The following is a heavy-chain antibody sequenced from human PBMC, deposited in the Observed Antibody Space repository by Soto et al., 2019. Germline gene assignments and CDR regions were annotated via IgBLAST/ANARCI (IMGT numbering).Heavy chain of an antibody. J-gene: IGHJ6*02. Sequence: GASVKVSCKASGATFSSSSFTWVRQAPGQGLEWMGGIIPMFGPATYAQRFQGRVTITADEFTSTAYMEMRSLRSEDTAVYYCARRELERYRHYYYGVDVWGQGTTVTVSS. CDR2: IIPMFGPA. D-gene: IGHD1-1*01. CDR1: GATFSSSS. V-gene: IGHV1-69*13. CDR3: ARRELERYRHYYYGVDV.